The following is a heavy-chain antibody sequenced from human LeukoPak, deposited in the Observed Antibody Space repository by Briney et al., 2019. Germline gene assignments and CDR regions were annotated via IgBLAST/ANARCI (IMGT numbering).Heavy chain of an antibody. CDR1: GYTFTGYY. CDR3: AREASKSSGSPTQTYYYYYYMDV. J-gene: IGHJ6*03. D-gene: IGHD3-10*01. Sequence: ASVKVSCKASGYTFTGYYMHWVRQAPGQGLEWMGWINPNSGGTNYAQKFQGRVTITADESTSTAYMELSRLRSDDTAVYYCAREASKSSGSPTQTYYYYYYMDVWGKGTTVTVSS. CDR2: INPNSGGT. V-gene: IGHV1-2*02.